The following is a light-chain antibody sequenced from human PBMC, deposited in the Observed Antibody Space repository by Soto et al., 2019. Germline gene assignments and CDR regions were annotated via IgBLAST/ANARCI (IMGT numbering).Light chain of an antibody. V-gene: IGKV3-20*01. J-gene: IGKJ1*01. CDR2: GAS. Sequence: PGERGTLSCRASESVTTYLAWYQQKPGQAPRLLIYGASNRATGIPDRFSGSGSGTDFTLTISRLEPEDFAVYYCQQYGSSGTFGQGTKVDIK. CDR1: ESVTTY. CDR3: QQYGSSGT.